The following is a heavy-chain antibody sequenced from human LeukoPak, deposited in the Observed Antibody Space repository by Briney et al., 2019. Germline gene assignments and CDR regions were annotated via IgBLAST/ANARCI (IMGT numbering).Heavy chain of an antibody. J-gene: IGHJ4*02. CDR2: ISGSGGST. Sequence: GGSLRLSCAAPGFTFSSYAMSWVRQAPGKGLEWVSAISGSGGSTYYADSVKGRFTISRDNSENTLYLQMNSLRAEDTAVYYCATVVVVAATDYWGQGTLVTVSS. V-gene: IGHV3-23*01. CDR1: GFTFSSYA. D-gene: IGHD2-15*01. CDR3: ATVVVVAATDY.